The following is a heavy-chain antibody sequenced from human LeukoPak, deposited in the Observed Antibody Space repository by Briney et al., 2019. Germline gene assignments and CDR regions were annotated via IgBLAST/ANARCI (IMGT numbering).Heavy chain of an antibody. Sequence: ASVKVSCKASGYTFSNYGISWVRQAPGQGLEWVGWIRGDNGNTNYAQKLQGRVTMTTDTSTSTAYMELRSLRSDDTAVYYCARDGQKYSYSQGFLDYWGQGTLVTVSS. D-gene: IGHD5-18*01. J-gene: IGHJ4*02. CDR3: ARDGQKYSYSQGFLDY. CDR1: GYTFSNYG. CDR2: IRGDNGNT. V-gene: IGHV1-18*01.